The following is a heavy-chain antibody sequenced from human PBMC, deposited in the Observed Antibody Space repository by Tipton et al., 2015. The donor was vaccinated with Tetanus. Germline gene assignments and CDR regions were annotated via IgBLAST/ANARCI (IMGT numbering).Heavy chain of an antibody. V-gene: IGHV3-23*01. D-gene: IGHD2-2*02. J-gene: IGHJ2*01. CDR1: GFTFSNFD. CDR3: ARSIPYRYFDL. Sequence: SLRLSCAASGFTFSNFDMSWVRQAPGKGLQWVSSIGLTGSGTFADSVKGRFTISRDNSKNTLYLQMNSLRAEDTAIFYCARSIPYRYFDLWGRGTLVTVSS. CDR2: IGLTGSGT.